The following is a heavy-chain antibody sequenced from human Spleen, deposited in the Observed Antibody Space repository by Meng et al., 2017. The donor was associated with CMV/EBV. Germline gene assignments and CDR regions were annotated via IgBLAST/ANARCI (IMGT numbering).Heavy chain of an antibody. CDR2: IYYSGST. D-gene: IGHD6-19*01. J-gene: IGHJ4*02. Sequence: SETLSLTCTVSGGSINNYYWSWIRQSPGKGLEWIGYIYYSGSTNYNPSLKSRVTISVDTSKNQFSLKLSSVTAADTAVYFCARGHWLVYYFDYWGQGTLVTVSS. CDR3: ARGHWLVYYFDY. CDR1: GGSINNYY. V-gene: IGHV4-59*01.